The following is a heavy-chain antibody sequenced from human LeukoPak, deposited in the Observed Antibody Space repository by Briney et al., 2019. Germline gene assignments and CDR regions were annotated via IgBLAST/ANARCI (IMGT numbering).Heavy chain of an antibody. D-gene: IGHD2-2*01. J-gene: IGHJ6*03. CDR1: GFTFSSYA. Sequence: PGGSLRLSCAASGFTFSSYAMHWVRQAPGKGLEWVAVISYDGSKKYYADSVKGRFTISRDNSKNTLYLQTNSLRAEDTAVYYCAKSLESTNYYYHMDVWGKGATVTISS. CDR2: ISYDGSKK. CDR3: AKSLESTNYYYHMDV. V-gene: IGHV3-30*04.